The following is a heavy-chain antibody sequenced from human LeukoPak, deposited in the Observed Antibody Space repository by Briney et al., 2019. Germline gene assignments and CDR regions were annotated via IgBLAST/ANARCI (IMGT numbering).Heavy chain of an antibody. CDR2: INTDGSST. CDR3: ARSTTTSLFDY. V-gene: IGHV3-74*01. J-gene: IGHJ4*02. Sequence: GGSLRLSCAASGFTFSTYWMHWVRQAPGKGLVWVSRINTDGSSTNYADSVKGRFTISRDNAKNTLYLQMNSLRAEDTAVYYCARSTTTSLFDYWGQGTLVSVPS. D-gene: IGHD1-1*01. CDR1: GFTFSTYW.